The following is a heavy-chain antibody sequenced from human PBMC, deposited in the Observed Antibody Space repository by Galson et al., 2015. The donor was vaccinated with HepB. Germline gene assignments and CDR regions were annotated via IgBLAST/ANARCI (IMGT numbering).Heavy chain of an antibody. D-gene: IGHD3-22*01. Sequence: SLRLSCAASGSTFSSYSMNWVRQAPGKGLEWVSSISTSSTYIYYADSVKGRFTISRDNAKNSLYLQMNSLRAEDTAVYYCARDHGGGDYYESSGLDAFEIWGQGTMVTVSS. J-gene: IGHJ3*02. CDR1: GSTFSSYS. CDR2: ISTSSTYI. V-gene: IGHV3-21*01. CDR3: ARDHGGGDYYESSGLDAFEI.